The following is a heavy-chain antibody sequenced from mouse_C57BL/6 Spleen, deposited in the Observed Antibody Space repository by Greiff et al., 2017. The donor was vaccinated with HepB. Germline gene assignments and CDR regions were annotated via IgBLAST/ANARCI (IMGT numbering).Heavy chain of an antibody. D-gene: IGHD1-1*01. Sequence: VQLQQPGAELVMPGASVKLSCKASGYTFTSYWMHWVKQRPGQGLEWIGEIDPSDSYTNYNQKFKGKSTLTVDKSSSTAYMQLSSLTSEDSAVYYGARGNDGRSPRAMDCWGEGTSVTVSS. V-gene: IGHV1-69*01. CDR3: ARGNDGRSPRAMDC. CDR2: IDPSDSYT. CDR1: GYTFTSYW. J-gene: IGHJ4*01.